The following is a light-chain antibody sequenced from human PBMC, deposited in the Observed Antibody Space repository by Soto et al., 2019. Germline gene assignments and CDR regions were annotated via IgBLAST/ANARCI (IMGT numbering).Light chain of an antibody. CDR2: EVN. CDR1: SSDVGAYNH. V-gene: IGLV2-14*03. J-gene: IGLJ2*01. Sequence: QSALTQPASVSGSPGQSITISCTGTSSDVGAYNHVSWYQQHPGKVPKVMIYEVNNRPSGVSNRFSASKSGNTASLTISGLQAEDEATYYCCSYAGSSTYVVFGGGTKLTVL. CDR3: CSYAGSSTYVV.